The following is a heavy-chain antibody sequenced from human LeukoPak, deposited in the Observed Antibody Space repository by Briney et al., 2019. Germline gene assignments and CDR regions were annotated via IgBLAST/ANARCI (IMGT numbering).Heavy chain of an antibody. CDR2: IYSSGST. D-gene: IGHD3-10*01. Sequence: PSETLSLTCTVSGGSITSYRWSWIRQPAGKGLEWIGRIYSSGSTSYNSSLKSRVTMSVDTSKNLFSLKVTSVTAADTAVYYCARQRPHVAGEAFDIWGQGTMVTVSS. CDR3: ARQRPHVAGEAFDI. J-gene: IGHJ3*02. CDR1: GGSITSYR. V-gene: IGHV4-4*07.